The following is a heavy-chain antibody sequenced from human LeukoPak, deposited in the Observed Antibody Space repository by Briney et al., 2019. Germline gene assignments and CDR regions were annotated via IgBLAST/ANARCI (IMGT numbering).Heavy chain of an antibody. CDR1: GGTFSSYA. D-gene: IGHD2-2*01. V-gene: IGHV1-69*13. CDR3: AVHCSSTRCYRKIDAFDI. Sequence: SVEVSCKASGGTFSSYAISWVRQAPGQGLEWMGGIIPIFGTANYAQKFQGRVTITADESTSTAYMELSSLRSEDTAVYYCAVHCSSTRCYRKIDAFDIWGQGTMVTVSS. CDR2: IIPIFGTA. J-gene: IGHJ3*02.